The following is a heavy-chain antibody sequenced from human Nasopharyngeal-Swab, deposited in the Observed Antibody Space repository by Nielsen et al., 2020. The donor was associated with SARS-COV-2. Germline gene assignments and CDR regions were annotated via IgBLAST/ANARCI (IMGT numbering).Heavy chain of an antibody. V-gene: IGHV3-11*01. J-gene: IGHJ4*02. CDR2: ISSSGSTI. CDR1: GFTFSDYY. CDR3: ARDKGRCSSTSCYVDY. Sequence: GESLKISCAASGFTFSDYYMSWIRQAPGKGLEWVSYISSSGSTICYADSVKGRFTISRDNAKNSLYLQMNSLRAEDTAVYYCARDKGRCSSTSCYVDYWGQGTLVTVSS. D-gene: IGHD2-2*01.